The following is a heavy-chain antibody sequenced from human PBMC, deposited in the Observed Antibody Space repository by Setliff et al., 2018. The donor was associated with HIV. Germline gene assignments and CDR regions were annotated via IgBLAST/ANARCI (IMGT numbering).Heavy chain of an antibody. Sequence: ASVKVSCKASGYTFTDYYIHWVRQAPGKGLEWMGRINPNSGGTNYAQKFQGRVTMTRDRSISTAYMELSRLISADTAVYYCATKVYCTNGVCLDAFDTWGQGTMVTVSS. V-gene: IGHV1-2*06. D-gene: IGHD2-8*01. CDR3: ATKVYCTNGVCLDAFDT. CDR2: INPNSGGT. CDR1: GYTFTDYY. J-gene: IGHJ3*02.